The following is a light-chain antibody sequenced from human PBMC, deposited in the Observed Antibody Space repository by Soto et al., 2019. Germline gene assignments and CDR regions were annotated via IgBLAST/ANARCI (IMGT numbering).Light chain of an antibody. V-gene: IGKV3-20*01. CDR3: QQYDRSPL. Sequence: EIVLTQSPGALSLSPGERATLSCRASQSVSNSHSAWYQQKPGQAPRLLIYVASNRATGVSDRFSGSGSGTDFTLTITRLEPADSAVYYCQQYDRSPLFGGGTKVEI. J-gene: IGKJ4*01. CDR2: VAS. CDR1: QSVSNSH.